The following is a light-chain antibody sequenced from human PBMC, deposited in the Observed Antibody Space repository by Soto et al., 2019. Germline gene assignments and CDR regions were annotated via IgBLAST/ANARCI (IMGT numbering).Light chain of an antibody. CDR2: WAS. CDR1: ESVLYSSNNKNY. CDR3: QQYYTTPT. V-gene: IGKV4-1*01. Sequence: DSVMTQSPDSLAVSLGERATINCKSSESVLYSSNNKNYLAWYQQKPGQPPKLLIYWASTRESGVPDRFSGSGSGTDFTLTISSLQAEDVALYYCQQYYTTPTFGQGTKVDIK. J-gene: IGKJ1*01.